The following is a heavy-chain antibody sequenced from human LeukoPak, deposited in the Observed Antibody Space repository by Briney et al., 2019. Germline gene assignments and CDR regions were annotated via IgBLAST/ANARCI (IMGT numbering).Heavy chain of an antibody. CDR2: IKEDGSEK. Sequence: GGSLRLSCAASGFTFSRSWMSWVRQAAGKGLEWVANIKEDGSEKYYVDSVKGRFTISRDNSKNTLYLQMNSLRAEDTAVYYCARDQRGFSYSKYYFDYWGQGTLVTVSS. CDR3: ARDQRGFSYSKYYFDY. CDR1: GFTFSRSW. D-gene: IGHD5-18*01. V-gene: IGHV3-7*01. J-gene: IGHJ4*02.